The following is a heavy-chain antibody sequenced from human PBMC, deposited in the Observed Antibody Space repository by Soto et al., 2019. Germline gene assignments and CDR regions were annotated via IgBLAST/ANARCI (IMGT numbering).Heavy chain of an antibody. CDR2: INPSGGST. CDR1: GYTFTSYY. D-gene: IGHD2-21*02. J-gene: IGHJ4*02. Sequence: ASVKVSCKASGYTFTSYYMHWVRQAHGQGLEWMGIINPSGGSTSYAQKFQGRVTMTRDTSTSTVYMELSSPRSEDTAVYYCARDGCGGDCSPDYWGQGTLVTVSS. CDR3: ARDGCGGDCSPDY. V-gene: IGHV1-46*01.